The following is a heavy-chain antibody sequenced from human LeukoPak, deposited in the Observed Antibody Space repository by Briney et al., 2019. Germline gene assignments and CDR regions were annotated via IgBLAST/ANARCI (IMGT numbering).Heavy chain of an antibody. J-gene: IGHJ4*02. V-gene: IGHV4-39*01. Sequence: SETLSLTCRVSGVSISSGSNYWGWIRQPPGKTLEWIGSIYSSGSTYYNSSLKSRVIILIDTAKNHFSLNLSSVTAADTAVYYCARQGTTVTRRGFFDYWGQGTLVTVSS. CDR1: GVSISSGSNY. D-gene: IGHD4-17*01. CDR2: IYSSGST. CDR3: ARQGTTVTRRGFFDY.